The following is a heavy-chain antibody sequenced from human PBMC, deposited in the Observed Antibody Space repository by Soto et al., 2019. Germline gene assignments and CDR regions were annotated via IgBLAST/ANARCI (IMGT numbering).Heavy chain of an antibody. CDR2: ISYDGSNK. J-gene: IGHJ4*02. CDR1: GFNFRSYA. D-gene: IGHD3-16*01. Sequence: PGGSLRISCAASGFNFRSYAMHWVRQAPGKGLEWLAVISYDGSNKFYADSVKGRFIISRDNSKNTLSVQMNSLRAEDTALYYCAREDYGKCYFDHWGQGALVTVSS. V-gene: IGHV3-30-3*01. CDR3: AREDYGKCYFDH.